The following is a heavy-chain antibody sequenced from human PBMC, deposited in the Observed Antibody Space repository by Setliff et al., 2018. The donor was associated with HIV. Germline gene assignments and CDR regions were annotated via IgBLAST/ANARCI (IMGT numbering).Heavy chain of an antibody. Sequence: ASVKVSCKASGYTFTSHAMSWVRQAPGQSLEWMGWITGGSGNTKYSEKFQGRVTLTRDTSASTAYMELSSLRAEDTAVYYCARKGSGSSFDFEYWGQGTLVTVSS. CDR3: ARKGSGSSFDFEY. V-gene: IGHV1-3*01. CDR1: GYTFTSHA. J-gene: IGHJ4*02. CDR2: ITGGSGNT. D-gene: IGHD3-10*01.